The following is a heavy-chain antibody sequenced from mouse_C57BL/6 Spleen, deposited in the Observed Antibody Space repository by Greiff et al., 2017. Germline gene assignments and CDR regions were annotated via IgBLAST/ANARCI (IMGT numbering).Heavy chain of an antibody. CDR1: GFNIKDDY. CDR3: TTGWAFDY. D-gene: IGHD1-1*02. J-gene: IGHJ2*01. Sequence: VQLQQSGAELVRPGASVTLSCTASGFNIKDDYMHWVKQRPEQGLEWIGWIDPENGDTEYASKFQGKVTITADTSSNTAYLQRSSLTSEDTAVYYCTTGWAFDYWGQGTTLTVSS. V-gene: IGHV14-4*01. CDR2: IDPENGDT.